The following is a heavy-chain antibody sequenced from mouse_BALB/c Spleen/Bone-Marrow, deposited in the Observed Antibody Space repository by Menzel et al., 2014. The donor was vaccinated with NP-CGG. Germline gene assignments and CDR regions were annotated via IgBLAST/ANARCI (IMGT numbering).Heavy chain of an antibody. Sequence: LQESGPELVKPGALVKISCKASGYTFTSYDINWVKQRPGQGLEWIGWIYPGDGSTKYNGKFKGKATLTADKSSSTAYMQVSSLTSENSAVYFCAMTARGGFAYWGQGTLVTVSA. V-gene: IGHV1S33*01. CDR2: IYPGDGST. CDR1: GYTFTSYD. J-gene: IGHJ3*01. D-gene: IGHD3-2*01. CDR3: AMTARGGFAY.